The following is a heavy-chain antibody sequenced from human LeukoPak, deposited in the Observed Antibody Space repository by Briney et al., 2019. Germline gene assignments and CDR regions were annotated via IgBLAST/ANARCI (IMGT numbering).Heavy chain of an antibody. Sequence: SETLSLTCAVYGGSFSGYYWSWIRQPPGKGLEWIGEVNHSGSTNYNPSLKSRVTISVDTSKNQFSLKLSSVTAADTAVYYCARGRGTFDYWSQGTLVTVSS. CDR2: VNHSGST. V-gene: IGHV4-34*01. CDR3: ARGRGTFDY. J-gene: IGHJ4*02. CDR1: GGSFSGYY.